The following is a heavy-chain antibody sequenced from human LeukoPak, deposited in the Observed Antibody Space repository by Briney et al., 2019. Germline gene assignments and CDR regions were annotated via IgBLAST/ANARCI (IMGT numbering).Heavy chain of an antibody. D-gene: IGHD3-10*01. Sequence: SETLSLTCTVSGGSISSYYWTWIRQPPGKGLEWIGYIYYSGSTSYNPSLKSRLTISVDRSKNQFSLKLSSVTAEDTAVYYCARRSFGSASPLRMDVWGQGTTVTVSS. CDR3: ARRSFGSASPLRMDV. J-gene: IGHJ6*02. CDR2: IYYSGST. V-gene: IGHV4-59*08. CDR1: GGSISSYY.